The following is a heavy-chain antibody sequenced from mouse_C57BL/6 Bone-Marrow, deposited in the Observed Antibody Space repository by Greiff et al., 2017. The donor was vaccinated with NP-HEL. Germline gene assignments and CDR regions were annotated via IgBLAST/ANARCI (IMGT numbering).Heavy chain of an antibody. J-gene: IGHJ4*01. CDR1: GYTFTSYW. Sequence: QVQLQQPGTELVKPGASVKLSCKASGYTFTSYWMHWVKQRPGQGLEWIGNINPSNGGTNYNEKFKSKATLTVDKSSSTAYMQLSSLTSEDSAFYYCARPKVITTVVAYYYAMDYWGQGTSVTVSS. V-gene: IGHV1-53*01. D-gene: IGHD1-1*01. CDR2: INPSNGGT. CDR3: ARPKVITTVVAYYYAMDY.